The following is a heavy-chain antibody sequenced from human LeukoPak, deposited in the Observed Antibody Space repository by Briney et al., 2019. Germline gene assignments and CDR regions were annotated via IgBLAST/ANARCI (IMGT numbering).Heavy chain of an antibody. CDR2: ISNSGGST. CDR1: GSTFTTYA. V-gene: IGHV3-23*01. J-gene: IGHJ4*02. CDR3: ARRGYGSGSYYFDY. D-gene: IGHD3-10*01. Sequence: GGSLRLSCAASGSTFTTYAMSWVRQAPGRGLEWVPAISNSGGSTYYADSVKGRFTISRDNSKNTLYLQINSLRAEDTAIYYCARRGYGSGSYYFDYWGQGTLVTVSS.